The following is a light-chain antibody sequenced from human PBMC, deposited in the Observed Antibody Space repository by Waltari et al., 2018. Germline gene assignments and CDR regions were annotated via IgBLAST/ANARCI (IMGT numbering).Light chain of an antibody. CDR1: QSTTTW. CDR3: QQSYRYPAT. Sequence: DIQMTHSPSALSASVGDRVTITCRASQSTTTWLAWYQQKPGKAPNLLIYRASTLKSGVPSRFSASGSGTEFTLTISGLQPDDFATYYCQQSYRYPATFGQGTKLEI. V-gene: IGKV1-5*03. CDR2: RAS. J-gene: IGKJ2*01.